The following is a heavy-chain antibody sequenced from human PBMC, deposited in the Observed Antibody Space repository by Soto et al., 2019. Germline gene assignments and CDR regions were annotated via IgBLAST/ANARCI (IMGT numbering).Heavy chain of an antibody. CDR3: AKLSCTSSTCYFPGWLDP. V-gene: IGHV4-31*03. CDR1: GDSISGGASF. CDR2: VYYSGSS. Sequence: SSETLSLTCTVSGDSISGGASFWSWIRQPPGKGLEWIANVYYSGSSYYNPSLKSRLTISVDTTRNQFSLQLKSMTAADTAVYYCAKLSCTSSTCYFPGWLDPWGQGTLVTVSS. D-gene: IGHD2-2*01. J-gene: IGHJ5*02.